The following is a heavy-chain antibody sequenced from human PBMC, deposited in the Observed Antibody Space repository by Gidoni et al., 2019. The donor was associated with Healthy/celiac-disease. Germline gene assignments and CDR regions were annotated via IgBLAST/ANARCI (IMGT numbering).Heavy chain of an antibody. CDR3: ARGRGYYDSSGYYLRATPPDY. Sequence: QVQLQQWGAGLLKPSETLSLTCAVYGGSFSGYYWSWIRQPPGKGLEWIGEITHRGSTNYNPALKSRVTISVDTSKNQFALKLSSVTAADTAVYYCARGRGYYDSSGYYLRATPPDYWGQGTLVTVSS. CDR1: GGSFSGYY. D-gene: IGHD3-22*01. V-gene: IGHV4-34*01. J-gene: IGHJ4*02. CDR2: ITHRGST.